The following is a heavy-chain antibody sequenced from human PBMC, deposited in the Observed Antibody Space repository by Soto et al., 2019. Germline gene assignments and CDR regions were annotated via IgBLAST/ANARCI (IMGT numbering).Heavy chain of an antibody. V-gene: IGHV1-18*01. J-gene: IGHJ4*02. CDR3: ARDGGVGYCSGGSCYSRYYFDY. D-gene: IGHD2-15*01. CDR1: GYTFTSYG. Sequence: ASVKVSCKASGYTFTSYGISWVRQAPGQGLEWMGWISAYNGNTNYAQKLQGRVTMTTDTSTSTAYMELRSLRSDDTAVYYCARDGGVGYCSGGSCYSRYYFDYWGQGTLVTVSS. CDR2: ISAYNGNT.